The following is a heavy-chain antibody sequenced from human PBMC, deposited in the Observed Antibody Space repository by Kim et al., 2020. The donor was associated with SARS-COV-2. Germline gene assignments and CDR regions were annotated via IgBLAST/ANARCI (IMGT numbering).Heavy chain of an antibody. J-gene: IGHJ4*02. Sequence: PALKGRVTITVGTSQNQFSLKLSSVTAAATAVYYCARDGLRGGWAYYFDSWGQGTLVTVSS. D-gene: IGHD3-16*01. V-gene: IGHV4-30-2*05. CDR3: ARDGLRGGWAYYFDS.